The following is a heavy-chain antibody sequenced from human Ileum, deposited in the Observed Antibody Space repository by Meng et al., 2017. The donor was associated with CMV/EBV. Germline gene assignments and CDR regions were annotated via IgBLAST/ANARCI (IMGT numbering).Heavy chain of an antibody. CDR3: AKDGPAAGTFSSWEWY. J-gene: IGHJ4*02. V-gene: IGHV3-23*01. D-gene: IGHD6-13*01. CDR1: GFTFSSYA. CDR2: ISDNGGST. Sequence: SGFTFSSYAMSWVRQAPGKGLEWVSTISDNGGSTYYADSVKGRFTISRDNSKNTLYLQMDSLRAEDTAVYYCAKDGPAAGTFSSWEWYWGQGTLVTVSS.